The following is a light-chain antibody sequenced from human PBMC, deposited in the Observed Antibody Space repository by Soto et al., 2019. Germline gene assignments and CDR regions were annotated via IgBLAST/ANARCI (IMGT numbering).Light chain of an antibody. CDR3: CSYAGSYSWV. V-gene: IGLV2-11*01. CDR1: SSDVGYYNY. J-gene: IGLJ3*02. Sequence: QSALTQPRSVSGSTGQSVTISCTGTSSDVGYYNYVSWYQQYPGQAPKLIIYDVSKRPSGVPDRFSGSKSGNTASLTISGLQVEDDADYYCCSYAGSYSWVFGGGTKLTVL. CDR2: DVS.